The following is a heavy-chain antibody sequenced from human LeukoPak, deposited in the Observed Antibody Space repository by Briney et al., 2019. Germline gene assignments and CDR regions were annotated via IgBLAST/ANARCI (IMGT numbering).Heavy chain of an antibody. J-gene: IGHJ5*02. CDR1: GGSFSGYY. V-gene: IGHV4-34*01. CDR2: INHSGST. CDR3: ARGARDIVVVPAAKPWFDP. Sequence: SETLSLTCAVYGGSFSGYYWSWIRQPPGKGLEWIGEINHSGSTNYNPSLKSRVTISVDTSKNQFSLKLSSVTAAETAVYYCARGARDIVVVPAAKPWFDPWGQGTLVTVSS. D-gene: IGHD2-2*01.